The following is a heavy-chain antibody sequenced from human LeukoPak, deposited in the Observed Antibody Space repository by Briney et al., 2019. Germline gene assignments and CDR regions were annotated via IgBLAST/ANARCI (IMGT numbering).Heavy chain of an antibody. CDR3: ARSSRIAVAGESFDY. Sequence: SVKVSCKASGGTFNSYAISWVRQAPGQGLEWMGGIIPIFGTANYAQKFQGRVTITTDESTSTAYMELSSLRSEDTAVYYCARSSRIAVAGESFDYWGQGTLVTVSS. V-gene: IGHV1-69*05. J-gene: IGHJ4*02. D-gene: IGHD6-19*01. CDR1: GGTFNSYA. CDR2: IIPIFGTA.